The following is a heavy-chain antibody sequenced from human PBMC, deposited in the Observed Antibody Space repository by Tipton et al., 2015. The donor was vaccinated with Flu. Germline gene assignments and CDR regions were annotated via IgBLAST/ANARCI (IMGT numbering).Heavy chain of an antibody. CDR2: IRGGDDRT. V-gene: IGHV3-23*01. Sequence: SLRLSCAASGFTFSNYAMAWVRQAPGKGLEWVSGIRGGDDRTQYADSVKGRFTISRDNSKNALFLQMNGLRAEDTAVYYCAKDLHGDYADYFDSWGQGTLVTVSS. J-gene: IGHJ4*02. D-gene: IGHD4-17*01. CDR1: GFTFSNYA. CDR3: AKDLHGDYADYFDS.